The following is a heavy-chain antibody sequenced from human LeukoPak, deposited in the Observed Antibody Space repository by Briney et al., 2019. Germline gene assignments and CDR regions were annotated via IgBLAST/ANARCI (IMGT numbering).Heavy chain of an antibody. CDR2: IIPILGTA. CDR3: ASSYCSSTSSHFDY. V-gene: IGHV1-69*05. CDR1: GGTFSSYA. D-gene: IGHD2-2*01. Sequence: ASVKVSCKGSGGTFSSYAISGVRQAPGRGVEWMGGIIPILGTANNAQKFQGTVTMTTDESTSTAYMEPISLTSEYTSVYYCASSYCSSTSSHFDYWGQGTLVTVSS. J-gene: IGHJ4*02.